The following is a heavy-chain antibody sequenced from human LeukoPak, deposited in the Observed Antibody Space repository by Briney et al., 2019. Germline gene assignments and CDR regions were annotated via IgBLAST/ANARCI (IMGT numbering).Heavy chain of an antibody. J-gene: IGHJ5*02. Sequence: GRSLRLSCAASGFTFSSYGMHWVRQAPGKGLEWLAVIWYDGSNKYYADSVEGRFTISRDNSKNTLYLQMNSLRAEDTAVYYCARDPVRGVLGGNWFDPWGQGTLVTVSS. CDR3: ARDPVRGVLGGNWFDP. D-gene: IGHD3-10*01. CDR1: GFTFSSYG. CDR2: IWYDGSNK. V-gene: IGHV3-33*01.